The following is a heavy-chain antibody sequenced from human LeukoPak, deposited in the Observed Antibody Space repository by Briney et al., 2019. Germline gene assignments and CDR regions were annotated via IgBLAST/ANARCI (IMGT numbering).Heavy chain of an antibody. CDR2: ISYSGAST. CDR1: GFTFGSYA. V-gene: IGHV3-23*01. J-gene: IGHJ4*02. CDR3: ARSISSSSSFDY. Sequence: PGGSLRLSCATSGFTFGSYAMNWVRQAPGKGLEWVSGISYSGASTYYGDSVKGRFTISRDNAENTLYLQMNTLGAEDTAIYYCARSISSSSSFDYRGQGTLVTVSS. D-gene: IGHD6-6*01.